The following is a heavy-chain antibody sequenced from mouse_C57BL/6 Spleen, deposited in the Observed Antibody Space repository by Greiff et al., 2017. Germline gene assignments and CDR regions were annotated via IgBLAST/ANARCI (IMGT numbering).Heavy chain of an antibody. D-gene: IGHD1-3*01. V-gene: IGHV5-9-1*02. CDR3: TREVVYFDY. Sequence: EVQVVESGAGLVKPGGSLKLSCAASGFTFSSYAMSWVRQTPEKRLEWVAYISSGGDYIYYADTVKGRFTISRDNARNTLYLQMSSLKSEDTAVYYCTREVVYFDYWGQGTTLTVSS. CDR2: ISSGGDYI. CDR1: GFTFSSYA. J-gene: IGHJ2*01.